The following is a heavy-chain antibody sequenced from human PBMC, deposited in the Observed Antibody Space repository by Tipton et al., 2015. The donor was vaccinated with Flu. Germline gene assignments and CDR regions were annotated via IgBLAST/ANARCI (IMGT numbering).Heavy chain of an antibody. J-gene: IGHJ4*02. V-gene: IGHV3-21*01. CDR1: GFTFSSYS. CDR2: ISSSRSYI. D-gene: IGHD5-24*01. Sequence: SLRLSCAASGFTFSSYSMNWVRQAPGKGLEWVSSISSSRSYIYYADSVKGRFTISRDNAKNSLYLQMNSLRAEDTAVYYCARDRLRWLQLIDYWGQGTLVTVSS. CDR3: ARDRLRWLQLIDY.